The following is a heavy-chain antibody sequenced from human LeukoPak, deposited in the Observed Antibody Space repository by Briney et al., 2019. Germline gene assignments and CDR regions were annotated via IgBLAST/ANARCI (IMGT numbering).Heavy chain of an antibody. V-gene: IGHV4-4*09. J-gene: IGHJ5*02. CDR2: IYTSGST. CDR3: ARLPSGRPGGWFDP. CDR1: GGSISSYY. Sequence: PSETLSLTCTVSGGSISSYYWSWIRQPPGKGLEWIGYIYTSGSTNYNPSLKSRVTISVEPSKNQFSLKLSSVTPADTAVYYCARLPSGRPGGWFDPWGQGTLVTVSS. D-gene: IGHD1-26*01.